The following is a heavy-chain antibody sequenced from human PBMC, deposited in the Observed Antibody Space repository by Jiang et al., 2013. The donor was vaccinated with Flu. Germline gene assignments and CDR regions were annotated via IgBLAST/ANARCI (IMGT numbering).Heavy chain of an antibody. CDR3: AHRPHMLITIFGVYHNWFDP. J-gene: IGHJ5*02. CDR2: IYWNDDK. V-gene: IGHV2-5*01. D-gene: IGHD3-3*01. Sequence: KPTQTLTLTCTFSGFSLSTSGVGVGWIRQPPGKALEWLALIYWNDDKHYSPSLKSRLTITKDTSKNQVVLTMTNMDPVDTATYYCAHRPHMLITIFGVYHNWFDPWGQGTLVTVSS. CDR1: GFSLSTSGVG.